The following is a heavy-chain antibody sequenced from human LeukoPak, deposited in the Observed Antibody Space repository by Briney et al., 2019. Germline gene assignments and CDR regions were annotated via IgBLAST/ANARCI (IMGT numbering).Heavy chain of an antibody. CDR3: ARNSASMGAFDI. Sequence: PGGSLRLSCAASGXTVSSNYMSWVRQAPGKGLEWVSVIYGGGTTYYADSVKGRFTISRDNSKNTLYLQMNGLRVEDTAFYYCARNSASMGAFDIWGQGTMVTVSS. J-gene: IGHJ3*02. V-gene: IGHV3-66*01. D-gene: IGHD2-21*01. CDR2: IYGGGTT. CDR1: GXTVSSNY.